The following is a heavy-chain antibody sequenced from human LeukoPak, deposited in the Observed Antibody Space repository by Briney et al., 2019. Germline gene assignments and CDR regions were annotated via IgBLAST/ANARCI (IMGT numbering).Heavy chain of an antibody. Sequence: GGSLRLSCGASGFTFSNYNMNWVRQAPGEGLEWVSSINSRSTYIFYADSVRGRFTISRDNAKNSLFLQMNSLRAEDTAVYYCARDETNGFDSWGQGTLVTVYS. CDR1: GFTFSNYN. CDR3: ARDETNGFDS. D-gene: IGHD1-14*01. V-gene: IGHV3-21*01. J-gene: IGHJ5*01. CDR2: INSRSTYI.